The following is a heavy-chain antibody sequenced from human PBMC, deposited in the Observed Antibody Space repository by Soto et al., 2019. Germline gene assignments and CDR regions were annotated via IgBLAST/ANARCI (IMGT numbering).Heavy chain of an antibody. CDR3: ARAHAPTLPFDS. J-gene: IGHJ4*01. V-gene: IGHV4-59*01. D-gene: IGHD2-15*01. CDR1: GGSIRNVY. CDR2: IFHSGNA. Sequence: SETLALTCSVSGGSIRNVYWSWIRQAPGKGLEWIGFIFHSGNAKYNPSLKSRVTISVDTSKNQFSLSLDSVTAADKAVYFCARAHAPTLPFDSWGQGTLVT.